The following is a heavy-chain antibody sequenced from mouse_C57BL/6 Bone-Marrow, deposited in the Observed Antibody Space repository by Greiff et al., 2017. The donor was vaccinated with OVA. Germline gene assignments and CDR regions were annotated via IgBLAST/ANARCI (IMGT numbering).Heavy chain of an antibody. Sequence: LVESGAEPVRPGASVKLSCTASGFNINDDYMHWVKQRPEQGLEWIGWIDPENGDTEYASKFQGKATITADTSSNTAYLQLSSLTSEDTAVYYCTPYGYDGAWWYFDVWGTGTTVTVSS. V-gene: IGHV14-4*01. CDR3: TPYGYDGAWWYFDV. CDR1: GFNINDDY. D-gene: IGHD2-2*01. CDR2: IDPENGDT. J-gene: IGHJ1*03.